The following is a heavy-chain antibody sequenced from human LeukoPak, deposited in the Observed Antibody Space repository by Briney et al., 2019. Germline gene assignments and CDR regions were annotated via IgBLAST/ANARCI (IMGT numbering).Heavy chain of an antibody. D-gene: IGHD6-19*01. CDR2: ISVFESHK. Sequence: TGGSLRLSCAASGFTFSSSAMHWVRQAPGKGLEWVAVISVFESHKYYADSVRGRFTLSRDNSKNNLYLQMNSLTTEDTAVYFCARHASVFGWYWPELDPWGQGTLVTVSS. V-gene: IGHV3-30*03. CDR3: ARHASVFGWYWPELDP. J-gene: IGHJ5*02. CDR1: GFTFSSSA.